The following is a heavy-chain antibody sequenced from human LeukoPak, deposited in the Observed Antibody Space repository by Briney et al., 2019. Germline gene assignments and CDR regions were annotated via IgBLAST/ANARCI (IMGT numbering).Heavy chain of an antibody. V-gene: IGHV3-9*01. J-gene: IGHJ6*02. D-gene: IGHD3-10*01. Sequence: GGSLRLSFAASGFTLDDYAMHWVRQAPGKGLEWVSGISWNSGSIGYADSVKGRFTISRDNAKNSLYLQMNSLRAEDTALYYCAKDLMRGSGSLGYYYGMDVWGQGTTVTVSS. CDR3: AKDLMRGSGSLGYYYGMDV. CDR2: ISWNSGSI. CDR1: GFTLDDYA.